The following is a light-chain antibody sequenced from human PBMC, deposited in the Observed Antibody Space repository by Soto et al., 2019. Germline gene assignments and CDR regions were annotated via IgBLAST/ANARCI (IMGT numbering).Light chain of an antibody. Sequence: QSVLTQPPSVSWAPGQRVTISCTGSSSNIGAGYDVHWYQHQPGTAPKLLIYGGSSRPSGVPDRFSGSKSGTSASLAITGLQAEDEADYYCQSYDRSLSGTVFGTGTNVTDL. CDR3: QSYDRSLSGTV. J-gene: IGLJ1*01. CDR1: SSNIGAGYD. V-gene: IGLV1-40*01. CDR2: GGS.